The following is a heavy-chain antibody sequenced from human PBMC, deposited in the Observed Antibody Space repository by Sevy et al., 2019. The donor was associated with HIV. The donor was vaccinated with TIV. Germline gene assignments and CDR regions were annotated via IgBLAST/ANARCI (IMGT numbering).Heavy chain of an antibody. CDR2: LSFGCGEI. J-gene: IGHJ4*02. V-gene: IGHV3-23*01. D-gene: IGHD2-8*01. CDR3: AREGCTKPHDY. CDR1: GFTLTKYS. Sequence: GGSLRLSCVASGFTLTKYSMSWVRQPPGNGLEWVSTLSFGCGEINYADSVKGRFTISRDNSKSSVYLQMNNLRPEDTAVYYCAREGCTKPHDYWGQGTLVTVSS.